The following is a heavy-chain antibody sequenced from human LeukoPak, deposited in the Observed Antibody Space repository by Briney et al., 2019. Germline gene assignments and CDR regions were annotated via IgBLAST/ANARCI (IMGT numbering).Heavy chain of an antibody. CDR3: ARAVSSSWYSIGCWFDP. Sequence: EASVKVSCKASGYTFTSYGISWVRQAPGQGLEWMGWISAYNGNTNYEQKLQGRVTITTDTSTNTAYLELRSLRSDDTAVYYCARAVSSSWYSIGCWFDPWGQGTLVTVSS. CDR1: GYTFTSYG. V-gene: IGHV1-18*01. D-gene: IGHD6-13*01. CDR2: ISAYNGNT. J-gene: IGHJ5*02.